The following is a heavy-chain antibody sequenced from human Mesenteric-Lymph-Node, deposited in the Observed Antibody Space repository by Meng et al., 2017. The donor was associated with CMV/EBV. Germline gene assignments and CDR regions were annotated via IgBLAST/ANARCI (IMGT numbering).Heavy chain of an antibody. D-gene: IGHD6-13*01. Sequence: GGSLRLSCVVSGFIFEAFTMHWVRHLPGKGLEWVSLITWDGERTNYVDSVKGRFTISRDNSKDSLYLQMNSLRTEDSGLYYCAKTRGAGYTSSWYLDYWGQGTLVTVSS. V-gene: IGHV3-43*01. CDR3: AKTRGAGYTSSWYLDY. CDR1: GFIFEAFT. CDR2: ITWDGERT. J-gene: IGHJ4*02.